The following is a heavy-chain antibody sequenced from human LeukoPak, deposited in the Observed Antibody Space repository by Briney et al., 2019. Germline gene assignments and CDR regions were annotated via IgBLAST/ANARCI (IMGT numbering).Heavy chain of an antibody. Sequence: GGSLRLSCAASGFTFSSYSMNWVRQAPGKGLEWVSSISSSSSYIYYADSVKGRFTISRDNSKNTLYLQMNSLRAEDTAVYYCAKRLVACGGGSCYSTFQHWGQGTLVTVSS. J-gene: IGHJ1*01. CDR3: AKRLVACGGGSCYSTFQH. CDR1: GFTFSSYS. D-gene: IGHD2-15*01. V-gene: IGHV3-21*04. CDR2: ISSSSSYI.